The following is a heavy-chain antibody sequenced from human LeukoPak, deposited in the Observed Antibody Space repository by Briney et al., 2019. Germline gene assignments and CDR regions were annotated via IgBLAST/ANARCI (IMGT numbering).Heavy chain of an antibody. D-gene: IGHD6-19*01. CDR2: IYHSGST. Sequence: SSETLSLTCAVSGGSISSGGYSWSWIRQPPGKGLEWIGYIYHSGSTYYNPSLKSRVTISKDTSKNQFALRLSSVTAADTAVYYCARQIGSSGPDCWGQGTLVTVSS. CDR1: GGSISSGGYS. V-gene: IGHV4-30-2*03. J-gene: IGHJ4*02. CDR3: ARQIGSSGPDC.